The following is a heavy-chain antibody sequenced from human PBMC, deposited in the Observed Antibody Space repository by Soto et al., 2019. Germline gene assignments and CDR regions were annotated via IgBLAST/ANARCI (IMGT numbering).Heavy chain of an antibody. Sequence: PGGSLRLSCAASGFTFSTYAMGWVRQAPGKGLEWVSGISGRGGSTYYADSVKGRFTISRDNSKNTLYLQMNSLRAEDTAVYYCAEDVTSGSDYDSSGSYDSWGQGTLVTVSS. CDR3: AEDVTSGSDYDSSGSYDS. CDR1: GFTFSTYA. V-gene: IGHV3-23*01. D-gene: IGHD3-22*01. CDR2: ISGRGGST. J-gene: IGHJ4*02.